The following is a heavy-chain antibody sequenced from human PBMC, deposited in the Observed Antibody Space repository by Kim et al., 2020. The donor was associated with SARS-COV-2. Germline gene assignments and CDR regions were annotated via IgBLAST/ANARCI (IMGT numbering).Heavy chain of an antibody. D-gene: IGHD6-13*01. CDR1: GGPISSYY. V-gene: IGHV4-59*01. Sequence: SETLSLTCTVSGGPISSYYWSWIRQPPGKGLEWIGYIYYSGSTNYNPSLKSRVTISVDTSKNQFSLKLSSVTAADTAVYYCARYSVLDRLDPWGQGTLVTVSS. CDR3: ARYSVLDRLDP. J-gene: IGHJ5*02. CDR2: IYYSGST.